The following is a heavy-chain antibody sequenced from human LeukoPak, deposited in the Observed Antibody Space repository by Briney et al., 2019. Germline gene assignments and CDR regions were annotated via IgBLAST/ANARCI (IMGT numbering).Heavy chain of an antibody. D-gene: IGHD3-10*01. V-gene: IGHV1-69*04. Sequence: SVKVSCKASGGTFSSYAISWVRQAPGQGLEWMGRIIPILGIANYAQKFQGRVTITADKSTSTAYMELSSLRSEDTAVYYCARVEITMVRGVNPWGQGTLVTISS. CDR1: GGTFSSYA. CDR3: ARVEITMVRGVNP. CDR2: IIPILGIA. J-gene: IGHJ5*02.